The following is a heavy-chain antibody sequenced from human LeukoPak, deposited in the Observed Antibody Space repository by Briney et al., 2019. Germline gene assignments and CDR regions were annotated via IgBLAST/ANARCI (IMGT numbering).Heavy chain of an antibody. CDR1: GFTFSSYA. D-gene: IGHD1/OR15-1a*01. Sequence: GGSLRLSCAASGFTFSSYAMTWVRQAPGKGLEWVSTISATSGRISYAASVSGRFTISRDNSKNTLYLEMNSLRDEDTAVYYCAKDPAAVFASSAWNRVFYFGYWGRGTLVTVSS. CDR3: AKDPAAVFASSAWNRVFYFGY. J-gene: IGHJ4*02. CDR2: ISATSGRI. V-gene: IGHV3-23*01.